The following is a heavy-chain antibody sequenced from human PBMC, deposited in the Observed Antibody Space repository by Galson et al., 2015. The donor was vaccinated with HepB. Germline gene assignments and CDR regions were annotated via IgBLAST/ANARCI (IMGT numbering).Heavy chain of an antibody. J-gene: IGHJ5*02. CDR3: ARDPVGIAAAGTFNWFDP. D-gene: IGHD6-13*01. V-gene: IGHV3-30-3*01. CDR2: ISYDGSNK. Sequence: SLRLSCAASGFTFRSHTIHWVRQAPGKGLEWVAVISYDGSNKYYADSVKGRFTISRDNSKNTLYLQMNSLRAEDTAVYYCARDPVGIAAAGTFNWFDPWGQGTLVTVSS. CDR1: GFTFRSHT.